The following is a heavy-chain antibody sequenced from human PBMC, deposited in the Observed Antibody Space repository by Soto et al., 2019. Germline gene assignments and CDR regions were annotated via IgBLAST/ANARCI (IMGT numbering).Heavy chain of an antibody. J-gene: IGHJ5*02. CDR2: IYYSGST. D-gene: IGHD3-3*01. V-gene: IGHV4-39*01. CDR1: GGSISSSSYY. CDR3: ARLAIFGVVNWFDP. Sequence: SETLSLTCTVSGGSISSSSYYWGWIRQPPGKGLEWIGSIYYSGSTYYNPSLKSRVTISVDTSKDQFSLKLSSVTAADTAVYYCARLAIFGVVNWFDPWGQGTLVTVSS.